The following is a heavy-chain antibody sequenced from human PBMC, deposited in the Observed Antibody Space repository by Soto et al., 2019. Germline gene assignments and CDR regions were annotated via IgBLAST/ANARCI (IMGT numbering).Heavy chain of an antibody. CDR2: INAGYGNT. CDR1: GYTFSSYA. D-gene: IGHD7-27*01. J-gene: IGHJ4*02. Sequence: QVHLVQSGAEVRKPVASVKVSCKASGYTFSSYAMHWVRQAPGQRLEWMGWINAGYGNTKSSQKFQDRVTISRDTSASTAYMELTSLRSEDTAVYYCARDTGDGTFDFWGQGTLVTVSS. V-gene: IGHV1-3*01. CDR3: ARDTGDGTFDF.